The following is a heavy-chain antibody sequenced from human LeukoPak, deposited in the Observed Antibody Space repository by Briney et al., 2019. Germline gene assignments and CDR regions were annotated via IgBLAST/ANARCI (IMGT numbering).Heavy chain of an antibody. CDR3: ARGLGWLDP. CDR2: IKYDGSEK. J-gene: IGHJ5*02. Sequence: GGSLRLSCAGSGFTLSGYGMTWVRRAPGKGLEWVANIKYDGSEKQYVDSVKGRFTISRDNAKNSLYLQTNSLRVEDMAVYYCARGLGWLDPWGQGTLVTVSS. CDR1: GFTLSGYG. V-gene: IGHV3-7*01.